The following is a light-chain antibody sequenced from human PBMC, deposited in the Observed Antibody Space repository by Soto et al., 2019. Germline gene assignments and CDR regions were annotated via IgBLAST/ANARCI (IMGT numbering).Light chain of an antibody. J-gene: IGLJ1*01. V-gene: IGLV2-14*01. Sequence: QSALTQPASVSGSPGQSITISCTGSSSDVGYYNYVSWYQHHPGKAPKLIIFEVSNRPSGVSNRFSGSKSGNTASLILSGLQAEDEADYYCSSYTSSNDQTVFGSGTKLTVL. CDR2: EVS. CDR3: SSYTSSNDQTV. CDR1: SSDVGYYNY.